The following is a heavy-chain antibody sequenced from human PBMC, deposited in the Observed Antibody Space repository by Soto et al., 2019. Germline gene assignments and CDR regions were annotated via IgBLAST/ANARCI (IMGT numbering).Heavy chain of an antibody. J-gene: IGHJ6*02. CDR3: ASSVVVPAAIFHYYYYGMDV. D-gene: IGHD2-2*01. V-gene: IGHV1-2*02. Sequence: ASVKVSCKASGYPFTGYYMHWVRQAPGQGLEWMGWINPNSGGTNYAQKFQGRVTMTRDTSISTAYMELSRLRSYDTAVYYCASSVVVPAAIFHYYYYGMDVWGQGTTVTVSS. CDR1: GYPFTGYY. CDR2: INPNSGGT.